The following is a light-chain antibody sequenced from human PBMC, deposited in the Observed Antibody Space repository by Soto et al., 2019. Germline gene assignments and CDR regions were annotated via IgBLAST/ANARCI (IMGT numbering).Light chain of an antibody. CDR3: QTWGTGFWV. Sequence: QPVLTQSPSASASLGASVKLTCTLSSGHSSYAIAWHQQQPEKGPRYLMKRNSDGSHSKGDGIPDRFSGSSSGAERYLTISSLQSEDEADYYCQTWGTGFWVFGGGTKLTVL. J-gene: IGLJ3*02. CDR2: RNSDGSH. V-gene: IGLV4-69*01. CDR1: SGHSSYA.